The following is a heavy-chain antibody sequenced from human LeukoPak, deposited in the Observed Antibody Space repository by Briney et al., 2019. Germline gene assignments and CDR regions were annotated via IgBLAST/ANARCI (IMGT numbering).Heavy chain of an antibody. CDR1: GGSISSGGYS. D-gene: IGHD3-10*01. V-gene: IGHV4-30-4*07. Sequence: SQTLSLTCAVSGGSISSGGYSWRWIRQPPGKGLEWIGYIYYSGSTYYNPSLKSRVTISVDTSKNQFSLKLSSVTAADTAVYYCARVPVTMVRGVIHHYYYYYYMDVWGKGTTVTISS. CDR3: ARVPVTMVRGVIHHYYYYYYMDV. CDR2: IYYSGST. J-gene: IGHJ6*03.